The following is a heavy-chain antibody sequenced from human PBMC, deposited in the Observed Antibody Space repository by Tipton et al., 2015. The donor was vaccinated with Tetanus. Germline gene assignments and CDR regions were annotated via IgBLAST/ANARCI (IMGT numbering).Heavy chain of an antibody. J-gene: IGHJ3*01. V-gene: IGHV3-30*03. CDR1: GFTFSRYG. Sequence: SLRLSCAASGFTFSRYGFHWVRQAPGKGLEWMAFISYDKSHKYYADSVKGRFTISTDNSKKTLYLQMNRLSPEDTAVYYCARLGRNSLGAFDVWGQGTLVSVSS. D-gene: IGHD7-27*01. CDR2: ISYDKSHK. CDR3: ARLGRNSLGAFDV.